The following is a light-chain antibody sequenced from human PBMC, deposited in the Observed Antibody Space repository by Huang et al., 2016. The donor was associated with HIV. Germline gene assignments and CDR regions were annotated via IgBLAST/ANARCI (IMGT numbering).Light chain of an antibody. V-gene: IGKV3-20*01. CDR1: QGVRSTH. J-gene: IGKJ5*01. Sequence: EIVLTQSPGNLSLSEGDGVTLSCRASQGVRSTHLAWYQQNSGQAPRLLIYSASTRATGVPDRFSGSASGIDFILTIIRLELEDSGMYYCQQYGTAPITFGQGTRLEIK. CDR2: SAS. CDR3: QQYGTAPIT.